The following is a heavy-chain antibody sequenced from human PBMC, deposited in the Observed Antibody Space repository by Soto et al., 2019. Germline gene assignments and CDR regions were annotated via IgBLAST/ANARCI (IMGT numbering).Heavy chain of an antibody. CDR3: ARDDADLGTPSGFDP. J-gene: IGHJ5*02. CDR1: GYSISSGYY. CDR2: IYHSGST. D-gene: IGHD3-16*01. Sequence: SETLSLTCAVSGYSISSGYYWGWIRQPPGKGLEWIGSIYHSGSTYYNPSLKSRVTISVETSKNQFSLKLSSVTAADTAVYYCARDDADLGTPSGFDPWGQGTLVTVSS. V-gene: IGHV4-38-2*02.